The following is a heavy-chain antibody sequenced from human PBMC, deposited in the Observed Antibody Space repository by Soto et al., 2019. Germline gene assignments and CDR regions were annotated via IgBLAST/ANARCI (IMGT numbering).Heavy chain of an antibody. D-gene: IGHD5-12*01. V-gene: IGHV1-2*04. CDR2: INPNGGVT. CDR1: GDSFNDYY. Sequence: QVQLVQSGAEVRKPGASVTVSCRSSGDSFNDYYIHWVRQAPGQGFEWMGWINPNGGVTKYAQKSQGWVSMTRDTSIRTVYMQLSRLRSDDTAVYYCARESGGATATLDYYYFYMDVWGTGTTVTDSS. CDR3: ARESGGATATLDYYYFYMDV. J-gene: IGHJ6*03.